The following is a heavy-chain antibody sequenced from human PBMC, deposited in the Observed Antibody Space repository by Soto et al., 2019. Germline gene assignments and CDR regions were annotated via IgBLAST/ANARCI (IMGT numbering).Heavy chain of an antibody. V-gene: IGHV3-30*18. Sequence: GGSLRLSCAASGFTFSSYGMHWVRQAPGKGLEWVAVISYDGSNKYYADSVKGRFTISRDNSKNTLYLQMNSLRAEDTAVYYCAKSGDCSGGSCYWYYYYYMDVWGKGTTVTVSS. CDR1: GFTFSSYG. D-gene: IGHD2-15*01. J-gene: IGHJ6*03. CDR3: AKSGDCSGGSCYWYYYYYMDV. CDR2: ISYDGSNK.